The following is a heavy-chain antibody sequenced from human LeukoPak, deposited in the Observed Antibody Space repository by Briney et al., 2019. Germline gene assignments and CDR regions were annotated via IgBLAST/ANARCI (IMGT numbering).Heavy chain of an antibody. J-gene: IGHJ6*02. D-gene: IGHD3-10*01. CDR3: ARDLSGSSDVYYYYGMDV. V-gene: IGHV3-30-3*01. Sequence: GGSLRLSCAASGFTFSSYAMHWVRQAPGKGLEWVAVISYDGSNKHYADSVKGRFTISRDNSKNTLYLQMNSLRAEDTAVYYCARDLSGSSDVYYYYGMDVWGQGTTVTVSS. CDR2: ISYDGSNK. CDR1: GFTFSSYA.